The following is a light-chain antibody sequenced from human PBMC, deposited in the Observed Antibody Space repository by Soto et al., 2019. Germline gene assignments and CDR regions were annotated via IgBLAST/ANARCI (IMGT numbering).Light chain of an antibody. V-gene: IGLV2-23*02. CDR3: CSYAGTSTHTV. CDR2: EVS. Sequence: QSALTQPASVSGSRGQSITISCTGTSSDVGSYKLVSWYQQHPGKAPKLMISEVSKRPSGISDRFSGSKSGSTASLTISGLHAEDEADYYCCSYAGTSTHTVFGGGTQLTVL. CDR1: SSDVGSYKL. J-gene: IGLJ7*01.